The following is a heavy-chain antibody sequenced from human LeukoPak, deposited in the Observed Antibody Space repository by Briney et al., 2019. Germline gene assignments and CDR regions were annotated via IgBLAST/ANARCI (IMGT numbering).Heavy chain of an antibody. CDR3: TRDSGTYNWLDP. D-gene: IGHD1-26*01. Sequence: AGGSLRLSCAASGFTFNGPAIHWVGPSSGKGLELVGHIDKKDNFYATTSAASVTGRFTISRDDSKNTAYLQKNSLKTEDTALYYCTRDSGTYNWLDPWGQGTLVTVSS. CDR1: GFTFNGPA. J-gene: IGHJ5*02. V-gene: IGHV3-73*01. CDR2: IDKKDNFYAT.